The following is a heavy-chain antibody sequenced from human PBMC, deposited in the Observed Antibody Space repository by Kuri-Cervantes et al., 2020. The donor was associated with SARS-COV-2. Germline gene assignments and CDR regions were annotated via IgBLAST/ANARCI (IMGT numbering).Heavy chain of an antibody. CDR2: ITHSGST. D-gene: IGHD2-15*01. CDR1: GGSFSDYF. CDR3: ARDRLVAATLAFPGADYYYYLDV. V-gene: IGHV4-34*01. J-gene: IGHJ6*03. Sequence: GSLRLSCDVDGGSFSDYFWTWIRQPPGKGLEWIGEITHSGSTTYNPSLRRRVAISVDAATNQFSRKLRSVTAADTAVDFCARDRLVAATLAFPGADYYYYLDVWGQGTTVTVSS.